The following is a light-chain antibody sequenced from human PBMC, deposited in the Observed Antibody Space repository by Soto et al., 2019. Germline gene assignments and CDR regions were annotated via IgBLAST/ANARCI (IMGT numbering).Light chain of an antibody. CDR3: QQYGSSPLT. CDR1: QTVGRSY. J-gene: IGKJ4*01. V-gene: IGKV3-20*01. Sequence: EFVLTQSPGIMFLSPGERATLSCRASQTVGRSYLAWYQQKPGQAPRLLIFGTSTRATGIPDRFSGGGSGTDFTLTISRVEPEDFAVYYCQQYGSSPLTFGGGTKVDIK. CDR2: GTS.